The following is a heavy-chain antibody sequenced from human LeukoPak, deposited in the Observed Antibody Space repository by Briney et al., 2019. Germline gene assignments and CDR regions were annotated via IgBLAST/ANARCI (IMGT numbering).Heavy chain of an antibody. J-gene: IGHJ3*02. CDR1: GYTFTSYA. D-gene: IGHD4-17*01. CDR3: ARDADYGDYDGDAFDI. CDR2: INTNTGNP. V-gene: IGHV7-4-1*02. Sequence: ASVKVSCKASGYTFTSYAMNWVRQAPGQGLEWMGWINTNTGNPTYAQGFTGRSVFSLDTSVSTAYLQISSLKAEDTAVYYCARDADYGDYDGDAFDIWGQGTMVTVSS.